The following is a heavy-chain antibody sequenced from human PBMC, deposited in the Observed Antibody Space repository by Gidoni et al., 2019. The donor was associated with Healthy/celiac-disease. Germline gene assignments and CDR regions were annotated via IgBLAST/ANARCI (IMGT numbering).Heavy chain of an antibody. CDR1: GGSISSSY. CDR2: IYYSGST. CDR3: ARAPYDFWSGYGPYGMDV. Sequence: PGLVKPSETLSLPCTVSGGSISSSYWSWIRQPPGKGLEWIGYIYYSGSTNYNPSLKSRVTISVDTSKNQFSLKLSSVTAADTAVYYCARAPYDFWSGYGPYGMDVWGQGTTVTVSS. J-gene: IGHJ6*02. V-gene: IGHV4-59*01. D-gene: IGHD3-3*01.